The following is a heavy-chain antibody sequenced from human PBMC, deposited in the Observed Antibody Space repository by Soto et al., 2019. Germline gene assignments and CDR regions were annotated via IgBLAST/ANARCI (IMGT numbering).Heavy chain of an antibody. Sequence: EVQLVESGGGLVQPGGSLRLSCAASGFTFSLYSMSWVRQAPGKGLEWVSYISRSSTGIHYADSVKGRFTISRDDATNSMHLQMNSLRDGDTAVYDWARAVTWGLDVWGQGTTVSISS. V-gene: IGHV3-48*02. J-gene: IGHJ6*02. D-gene: IGHD3-10*01. CDR2: ISRSSTGI. CDR1: GFTFSLYS. CDR3: ARAVTWGLDV.